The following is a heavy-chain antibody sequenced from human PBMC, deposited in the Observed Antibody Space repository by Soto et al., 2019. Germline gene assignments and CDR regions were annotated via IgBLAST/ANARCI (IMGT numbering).Heavy chain of an antibody. Sequence: QVQLVQSGAEVKRPGSSVKVSCTASGDTFNFYSINWVRQAPGLGLEWLGRVNPILSLSNYAQRFQGRVTMTSDKSTGTAYMILNSRKAEDTAIYYCASRYGSGYRAFDSWGQGALVTVSS. D-gene: IGHD3-10*01. CDR2: VNPILSLS. V-gene: IGHV1-69*02. CDR1: GDTFNFYS. J-gene: IGHJ4*02. CDR3: ASRYGSGYRAFDS.